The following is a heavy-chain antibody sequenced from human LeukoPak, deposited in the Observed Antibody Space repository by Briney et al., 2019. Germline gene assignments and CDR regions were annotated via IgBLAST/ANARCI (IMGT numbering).Heavy chain of an antibody. J-gene: IGHJ5*02. V-gene: IGHV1-46*03. CDR3: AREDCSSTSCYLIGWFDP. CDR2: INPSGGST. Sequence: ALVKVSCKASGYTFTSYYMHWVRQAPGQGLEWMGIINPSGGSTSYAQKFQGRVTMTRDTSTSTVYMELSSLRSEDTAVYYCAREDCSSTSCYLIGWFDPWGQGTLVTVSS. D-gene: IGHD2-2*01. CDR1: GYTFTSYY.